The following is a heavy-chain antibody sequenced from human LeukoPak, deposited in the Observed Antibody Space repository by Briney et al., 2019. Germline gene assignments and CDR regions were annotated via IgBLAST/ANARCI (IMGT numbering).Heavy chain of an antibody. D-gene: IGHD4/OR15-4a*01. CDR1: GGSFSGYY. CDR2: INHSGST. CDR3: ASRIKGANY. Sequence: SETLSLTCAVYGGSFSGYYWSWIRQPPGKGLEWIGEINHSGSTNYNPSLKSRVTISVDTSKNQFSLKLSPVTAADTAVYYCASRIKGANYWGQGTLVTVSS. V-gene: IGHV4-34*01. J-gene: IGHJ4*02.